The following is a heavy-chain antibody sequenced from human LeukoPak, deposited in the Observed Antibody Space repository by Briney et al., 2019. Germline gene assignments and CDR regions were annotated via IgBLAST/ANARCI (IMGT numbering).Heavy chain of an antibody. Sequence: ASVTVSFKASGYTFTSYAMNWVRQAPGQGLEWMGWINTNTGNPTYAQGFTGRFVFSLDTSVSTAYLQISSLKAEDTAVYYCARSEVLWFGELSSGAFDIWGQGTMVTVSS. CDR2: INTNTGNP. D-gene: IGHD3-10*01. CDR1: GYTFTSYA. V-gene: IGHV7-4-1*02. J-gene: IGHJ3*02. CDR3: ARSEVLWFGELSSGAFDI.